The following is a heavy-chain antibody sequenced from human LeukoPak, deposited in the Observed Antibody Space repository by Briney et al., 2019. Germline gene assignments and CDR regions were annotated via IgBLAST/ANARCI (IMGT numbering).Heavy chain of an antibody. CDR2: ISSSGSTI. V-gene: IGHV3-11*01. CDR3: ARGKYSFDY. J-gene: IGHJ4*02. Sequence: PGGSLRLSCAASGFTFSDSYMSWIRQAPGKGLEYISYISSSGSTIYYADSVKGRFTLSRDNAKDSLSLEMNSLRAEDTAVYYCARGKYSFDYWGQGTLVTVSS. CDR1: GFTFSDSY.